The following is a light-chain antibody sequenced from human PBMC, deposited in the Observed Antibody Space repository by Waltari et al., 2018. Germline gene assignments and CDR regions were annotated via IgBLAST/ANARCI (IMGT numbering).Light chain of an antibody. J-gene: IGKJ1*01. Sequence: EIVMTQSPASLSVSPGERVTLSCRASHIISSNLAWYQQNPGQAPRLLIYAAFIRATGIPARFSGSVSGTDFTLTINSMQSEDFAIYYCQQYNNWPPGTFGQGTKVEIK. CDR1: HIISSN. CDR2: AAF. CDR3: QQYNNWPPGT. V-gene: IGKV3-15*01.